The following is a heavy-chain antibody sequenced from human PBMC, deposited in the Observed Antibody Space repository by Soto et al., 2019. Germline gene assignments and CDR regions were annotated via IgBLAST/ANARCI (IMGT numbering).Heavy chain of an antibody. CDR3: AKVPGLRPSMVRGVQYYFDY. Sequence: GGSLRLSCAASGFTFSSYSMNWVRQAPGKGLEWVSSISSSSYIYYADSVKGRFTISRDNSKNTLYLQMNSLRAEDTAVYYCAKVPGLRPSMVRGVQYYFDYWGQGTLVTVSS. CDR2: ISSSSYI. J-gene: IGHJ4*02. D-gene: IGHD3-10*01. CDR1: GFTFSSYS. V-gene: IGHV3-21*04.